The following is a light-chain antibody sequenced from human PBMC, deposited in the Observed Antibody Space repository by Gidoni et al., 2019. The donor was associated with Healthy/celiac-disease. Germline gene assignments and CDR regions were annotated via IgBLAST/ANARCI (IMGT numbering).Light chain of an antibody. CDR3: QQYDNTPWT. CDR2: DAS. Sequence: DIQMTQSPSSLSASVGDRVTITCQASQDISNYLNWYQQKPGKAPKLLIYDASNLETGVPSRFSGSGSGTDFTITISSLQPEDIATYYCQQYDNTPWTFGQGTKVEIK. CDR1: QDISNY. V-gene: IGKV1-33*01. J-gene: IGKJ1*01.